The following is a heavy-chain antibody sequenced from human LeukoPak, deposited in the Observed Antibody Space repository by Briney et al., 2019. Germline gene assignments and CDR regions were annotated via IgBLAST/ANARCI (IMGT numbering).Heavy chain of an antibody. CDR1: GGSINSYY. V-gene: IGHV4-59*08. CDR2: IYYSGST. J-gene: IGHJ4*02. CDR3: ARRGSSFFDY. Sequence: SETLSLTCTVSGGSINSYYGTWIRQPPGKGLEWIGFIYYSGSTNYNPSLKSRVTISVDTSKTQFSLRLSSVTAADTAVYYCARRGSSFFDYWGQGILVTVSS. D-gene: IGHD6-13*01.